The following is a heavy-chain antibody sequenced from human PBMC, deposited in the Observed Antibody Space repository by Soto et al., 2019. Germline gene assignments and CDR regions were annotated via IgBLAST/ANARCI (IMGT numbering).Heavy chain of an antibody. CDR1: GFTFSSYA. CDR2: ISGSGGST. Sequence: PGGSLRLSCAASGFTFSSYAMSWVRQAPGKGLEWVSAISGSGGSTYYADSVKGRFTISRDNSKNTLYLQMNSLRAEDTAVYYCAKDQIVSYGPYDAFDIWGQGTMVTVS. D-gene: IGHD5-18*01. J-gene: IGHJ3*02. CDR3: AKDQIVSYGPYDAFDI. V-gene: IGHV3-23*01.